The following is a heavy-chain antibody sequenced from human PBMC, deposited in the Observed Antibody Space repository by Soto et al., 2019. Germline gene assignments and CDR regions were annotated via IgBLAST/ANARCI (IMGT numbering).Heavy chain of an antibody. CDR1: GYTFTSYG. CDR2: ISAYNGNT. V-gene: IGHV1-18*01. J-gene: IGHJ4*02. Sequence: QVQLVQSGAEVKKPGASVKVSCKASGYTFTSYGISWVRQAPGQGLEWMGWISAYNGNTNYAQKLQGRVIMTRDTSTSTAYMELRGLRSDDTAVYYCARDHGSGKNLGRWEDYWGQGTLVTVSS. CDR3: ARDHGSGKNLGRWEDY. D-gene: IGHD3-10*01.